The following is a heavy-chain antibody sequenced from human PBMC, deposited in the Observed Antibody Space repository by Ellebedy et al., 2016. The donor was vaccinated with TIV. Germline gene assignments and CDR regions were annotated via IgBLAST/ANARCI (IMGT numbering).Heavy chain of an antibody. CDR3: ARLQWELPDY. D-gene: IGHD1-26*01. V-gene: IGHV5-51*01. CDR1: GYSFTSYW. J-gene: IGHJ4*02. Sequence: KVSCKGSGYSFTSYWIGWMRQMPGKGLEWMGIIYPGDSDTRYSPSFQGQVTISADKSITTAYLQWSSLKASDTAMYYCARLQWELPDYWGQGTLLTVSS. CDR2: IYPGDSDT.